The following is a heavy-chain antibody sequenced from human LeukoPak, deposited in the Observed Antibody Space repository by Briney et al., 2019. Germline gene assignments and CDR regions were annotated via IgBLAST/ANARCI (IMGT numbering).Heavy chain of an antibody. J-gene: IGHJ6*02. CDR1: GYTFTSYD. CDR2: MNPNSGNT. CDR3: ARGPQQWLAHYYYDGVDV. Sequence: GASVKVSCKASGYTFTSYDINWVRQATGQGLEWMGWMNPNSGNTGYAQKFQGRVTMTRNTSISTAYMELSSLRSEDTAVYYCARGPQQWLAHYYYDGVDVWGQGTTVTVSS. D-gene: IGHD6-19*01. V-gene: IGHV1-8*01.